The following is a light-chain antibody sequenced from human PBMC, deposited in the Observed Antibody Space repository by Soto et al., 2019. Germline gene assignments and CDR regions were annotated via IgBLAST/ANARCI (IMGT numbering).Light chain of an antibody. V-gene: IGLV2-23*02. CDR1: SSDVGSYNV. CDR3: CSYARSSPLLYF. Sequence: QSALTQPASVSGSPGQSITISCTGTSSDVGSYNVVSWYQQHPGKAPKLMIYEVSKRPSGVSNRFSGSKSGNTASLTISGLQAEDEADYYCCSYARSSPLLYFSGTGTVVTVL. CDR2: EVS. J-gene: IGLJ1*01.